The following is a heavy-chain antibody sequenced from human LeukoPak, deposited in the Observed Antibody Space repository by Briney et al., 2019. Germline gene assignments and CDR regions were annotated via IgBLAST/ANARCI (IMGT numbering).Heavy chain of an antibody. J-gene: IGHJ4*02. CDR3: ARDDSGYSSGWYYFDY. CDR1: GYTFTGYY. D-gene: IGHD6-19*01. CDR2: INPNSGGT. V-gene: IGHV1-2*02. Sequence: ASVKVSCTASGYTFTGYYMHWVRQAPGQGLEWMGWINPNSGGTNYAQTFQGRVTMTRDTSISTAYMELSRLRSDDTAVYYCARDDSGYSSGWYYFDYWGQGTLVTVSS.